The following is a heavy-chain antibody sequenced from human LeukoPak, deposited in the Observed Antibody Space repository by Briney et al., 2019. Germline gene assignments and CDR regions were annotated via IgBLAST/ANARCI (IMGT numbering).Heavy chain of an antibody. Sequence: GGSLPVSCAASGFTFSSYEMNWVRQAPGKGLEWVSYISSSGSTIYYADSVKSRFTISRDNAKNSLYLQMNSLRAEDTAVYYCARAKVGYSYGYAFDYWGRGSLSTVPS. CDR3: ARAKVGYSYGYAFDY. CDR1: GFTFSSYE. CDR2: ISSSGSTI. D-gene: IGHD5-18*01. V-gene: IGHV3-48*03. J-gene: IGHJ4*01.